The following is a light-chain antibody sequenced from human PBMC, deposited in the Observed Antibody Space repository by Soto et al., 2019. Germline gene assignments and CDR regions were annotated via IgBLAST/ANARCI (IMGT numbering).Light chain of an antibody. CDR1: QVMSSW. CDR3: QQTDTLPST. V-gene: IGKV1D-12*01. CDR2: AAS. J-gene: IGKJ5*01. Sequence: DIQMTQSPSSVSAAVGERVTMTGRASQVMSSWLAWYQQKPGKAPKLLIFAASTLQSGVPSRFSGSGSRTDFTLTITSLQPEDIGTYYCQQTDTLPSTFGQGTRLEIK.